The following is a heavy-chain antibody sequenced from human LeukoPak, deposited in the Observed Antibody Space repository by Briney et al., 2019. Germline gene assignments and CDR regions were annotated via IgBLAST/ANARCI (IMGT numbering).Heavy chain of an antibody. CDR2: INSDGSST. J-gene: IGHJ4*02. V-gene: IGHV3-74*01. D-gene: IGHD6-19*01. CDR3: ARVRIAVAGTFADY. CDR1: GFTFSSYW. Sequence: GGTLRLSCAASGFTFSSYWMHWVRQAPGKGLGWVSRINSDGSSTSYADSVKGRFTISRDNAKNTLYLQMNSLRAEDTAVYYCARVRIAVAGTFADYWGQGTLVTVSS.